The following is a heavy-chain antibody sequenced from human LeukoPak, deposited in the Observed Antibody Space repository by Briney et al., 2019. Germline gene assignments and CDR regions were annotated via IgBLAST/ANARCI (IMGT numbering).Heavy chain of an antibody. CDR1: GGTFISYA. Sequence: SVKVSCKASGGTFISYAISWVRQAPGQGLEWMGGIIPIFGTANYAQKFQGRVTITADESTSTAYMELSSLRSEDTAVYYCARDSMETMTNDYCGQGTLVTVSS. D-gene: IGHD3-22*01. CDR2: IIPIFGTA. CDR3: ARDSMETMTNDY. J-gene: IGHJ4*02. V-gene: IGHV1-69*13.